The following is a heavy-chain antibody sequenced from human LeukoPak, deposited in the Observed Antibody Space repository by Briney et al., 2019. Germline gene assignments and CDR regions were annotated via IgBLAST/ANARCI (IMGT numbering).Heavy chain of an antibody. CDR2: ISSSSSYI. D-gene: IGHD3-9*01. J-gene: IGHJ4*02. V-gene: IGHV3-21*01. CDR1: GFTFSSYS. Sequence: GGSLRLSCAASGFTFSSYSMNWVRQAPGKGLEWVSFISSSSSYIYYADSVKGRFTISRDNAKNSLYLQMNSLRVEDTAVYYCAKDISQYYDILTGCFDYWGQGTLVTVSS. CDR3: AKDISQYYDILTGCFDY.